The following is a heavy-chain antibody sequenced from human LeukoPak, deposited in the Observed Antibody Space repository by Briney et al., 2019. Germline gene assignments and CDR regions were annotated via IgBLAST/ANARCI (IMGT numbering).Heavy chain of an antibody. CDR1: GGSISSYY. CDR3: ASGAVAGT. J-gene: IGHJ5*02. Sequence: SETLSLTCTVSGGSISSYYWSGIRQPPGKGLEWIGYIYYSGSTNYNPSLKSRVTISVDTSKNQFSLKLSSVTAADTAVYYCASGAVAGTWGQGTLVTVSS. CDR2: IYYSGST. V-gene: IGHV4-59*01. D-gene: IGHD6-19*01.